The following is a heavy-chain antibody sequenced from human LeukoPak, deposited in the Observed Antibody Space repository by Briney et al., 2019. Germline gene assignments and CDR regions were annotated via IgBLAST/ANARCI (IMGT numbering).Heavy chain of an antibody. J-gene: IGHJ4*02. D-gene: IGHD3-22*01. CDR3: ARPLVYYDSSGYYPLDY. CDR2: ISNSSSYI. V-gene: IGHV3-21*01. Sequence: GGSLRLSCAASGFTFSSYSMNWVRQAPGKGLEWVSSISNSSSYIYYADSVKGRFTISRDNAKNSLYLQMNSLRAEDTAVYYCARPLVYYDSSGYYPLDYWGQGTLVTVSS. CDR1: GFTFSSYS.